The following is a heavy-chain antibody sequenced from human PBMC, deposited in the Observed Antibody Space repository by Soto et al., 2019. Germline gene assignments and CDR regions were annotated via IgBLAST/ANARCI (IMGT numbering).Heavy chain of an antibody. Sequence: PGGSLRLSCAASGFTFSTYAMTWVRQAPGKGLEWVSAINAAGVTPYYTDSVKGRFTISRDNSKNTLYLQMSGLRAGDTAVYYCAREPDLLGYCTNGVCYHLDVWGKGTTVTVSS. CDR3: AREPDLLGYCTNGVCYHLDV. V-gene: IGHV3-23*01. CDR2: INAAGVTP. D-gene: IGHD2-8*01. J-gene: IGHJ6*04. CDR1: GFTFSTYA.